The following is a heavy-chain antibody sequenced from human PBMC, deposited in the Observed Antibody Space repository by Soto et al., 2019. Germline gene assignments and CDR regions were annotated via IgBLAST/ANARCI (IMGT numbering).Heavy chain of an antibody. V-gene: IGHV2-5*02. D-gene: IGHD5-18*01. Sequence: QITLKESGPTLVKPTQNLTLTCTFSGFSLTTRGVGVGWIRQPPGKALEWLALIYWDDDEGYSPSLKSSLTITKHTSKNQVALTMTNMDPVDTDTYYSAHRPRGYSYHFDYWGQGTLVPVSS. CDR2: IYWDDDE. CDR3: AHRPRGYSYHFDY. CDR1: GFSLTTRGVG. J-gene: IGHJ4*02.